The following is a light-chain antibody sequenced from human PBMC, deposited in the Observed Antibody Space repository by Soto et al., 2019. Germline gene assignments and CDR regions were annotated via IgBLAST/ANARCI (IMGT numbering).Light chain of an antibody. CDR3: QQSYSTPS. V-gene: IGKV1-39*01. CDR1: QSISSS. CDR2: AAS. J-gene: IGKJ2*01. Sequence: DIQMTQSPSSLSASVGDRVTITCRASQSISSSLNWYQQNPGKAPKLLIFAASTLQSGVPSRFSGSGSWTDFTLAISSLQPEDFATYYCQQSYSTPSFGQGTKLEIK.